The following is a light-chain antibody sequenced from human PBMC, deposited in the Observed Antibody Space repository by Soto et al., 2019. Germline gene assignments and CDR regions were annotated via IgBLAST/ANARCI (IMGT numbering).Light chain of an antibody. CDR2: GAS. CDR1: QFVSSTY. J-gene: IGKJ4*01. V-gene: IGKV3-20*01. CDR3: QQYGSSPRLT. Sequence: EVVLTQSPGTLSLSPGARATLSCRASQFVSSTYLAWYQQRPGQAPRLLIYGASSRATGIPDRFSGGGSETDFTLTISRLEPEDFAVYYCQQYGSSPRLTFGGGTKVEIK.